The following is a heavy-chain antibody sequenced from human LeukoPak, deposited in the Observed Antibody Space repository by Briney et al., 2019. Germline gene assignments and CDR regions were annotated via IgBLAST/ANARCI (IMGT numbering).Heavy chain of an antibody. CDR3: ARDADSSGGGSFDL. CDR2: ISSSSSYI. V-gene: IGHV3-21*04. Sequence: GGSLRLSCAASGFTFSSYSMNCVRQAPGKGLEWVSSISSSSSYIYYTDSVKGRFTISRDNANNSLYLQINRPRAEAKTGYLFARDADSSGGGSFDLGRQETVVTVS. D-gene: IGHD6-19*01. CDR1: GFTFSSYS. J-gene: IGHJ3*01.